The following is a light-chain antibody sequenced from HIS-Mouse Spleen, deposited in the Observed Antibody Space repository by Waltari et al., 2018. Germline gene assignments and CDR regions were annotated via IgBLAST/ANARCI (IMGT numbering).Light chain of an antibody. CDR1: SSDVGSYNL. CDR2: EGS. J-gene: IGLJ2*01. CDR3: CSYAGSSTLV. Sequence: QSALTQPASVSGSPGQSITISCTGTSSDVGSYNLLSWYQQHPGQPPKLMIYEGSKRPSGVSNRFSGSKSGNTASLTISGLQAEDEADYYCCSYAGSSTLVFGGGTKLTVL. V-gene: IGLV2-23*01.